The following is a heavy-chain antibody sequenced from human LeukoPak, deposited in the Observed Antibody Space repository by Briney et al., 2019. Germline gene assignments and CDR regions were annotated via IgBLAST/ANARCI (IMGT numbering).Heavy chain of an antibody. D-gene: IGHD3-3*01. CDR2: IYASGST. CDR3: ARDTFWSAYPSFDY. Sequence: PSQTLSLTCTVSGRSISNYYWRWIRQPAGKGLEWIGRIYASGSTNYNPSLKSRVTMSVDTSKNQFSLKLSSVTAADTAVYYCARDTFWSAYPSFDYWGQGTLVTVSS. V-gene: IGHV4-4*07. J-gene: IGHJ4*02. CDR1: GRSISNYY.